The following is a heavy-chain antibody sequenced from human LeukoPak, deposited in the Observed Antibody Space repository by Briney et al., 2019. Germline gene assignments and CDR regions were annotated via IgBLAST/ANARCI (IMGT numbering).Heavy chain of an antibody. CDR1: GYTFTSYG. CDR2: ISPYNHNT. J-gene: IGHJ4*02. V-gene: IGHV1-18*04. D-gene: IGHD3-9*01. Sequence: ASVKVSCKASGYTFTSYGISWVRQAPGQGLEWMGWISPYNHNTKYAQKVQGRVTMATDTSTSTAYMDLRSLRSDDTAVYCCARVLRYFDWSDYWGQGTLVTVSS. CDR3: ARVLRYFDWSDY.